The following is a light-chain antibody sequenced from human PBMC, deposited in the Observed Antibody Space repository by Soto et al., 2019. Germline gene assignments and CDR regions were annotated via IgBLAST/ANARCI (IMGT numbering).Light chain of an antibody. CDR3: CSYAGSSTHV. V-gene: IGLV2-23*01. CDR2: EGS. Sequence: QSVLAQPASVSGSPGQSITISCTGTSSDVGNYNLVSWFQQHPGKAPKVIIYEGSKRPSGVSHRFSGSKSGNTASLTISGVQAEDEADYYCCSYAGSSTHVFGTGTKVTV. J-gene: IGLJ1*01. CDR1: SSDVGNYNL.